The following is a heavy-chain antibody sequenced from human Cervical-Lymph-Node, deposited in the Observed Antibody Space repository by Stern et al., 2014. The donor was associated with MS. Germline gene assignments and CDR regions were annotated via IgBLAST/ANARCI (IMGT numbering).Heavy chain of an antibody. Sequence: QVQLVQSGAEVKKPGASVKVSCKASGYSFTSYYLHWVRQAPGQGLEWMGMINPGGGNTIYARRLQGRVTMTRDTSTTTVYMELSSLRSADTAVYYCARGGYFDSSGYFLAEYFQHWGQGTLVTVSS. D-gene: IGHD3-22*01. CDR2: INPGGGNT. V-gene: IGHV1-46*04. CDR1: GYSFTSYY. CDR3: ARGGYFDSSGYFLAEYFQH. J-gene: IGHJ1*01.